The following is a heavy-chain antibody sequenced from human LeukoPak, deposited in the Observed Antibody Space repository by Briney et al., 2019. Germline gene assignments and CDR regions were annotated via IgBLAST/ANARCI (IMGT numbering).Heavy chain of an antibody. CDR1: GFTFSSYA. CDR3: ATHVDTAMVTVRPFDY. J-gene: IGHJ4*02. D-gene: IGHD5-18*01. CDR2: ISGSGGST. V-gene: IGHV3-23*01. Sequence: GGSLRLSCAASGFTFSSYAMSWVHQAPGKGLEWVSAISGSGGSTYYADSVKGRFTISRDNSKNTLYLQMNSLRAEDTAVYYCATHVDTAMVTVRPFDYWGQGTLVTVSS.